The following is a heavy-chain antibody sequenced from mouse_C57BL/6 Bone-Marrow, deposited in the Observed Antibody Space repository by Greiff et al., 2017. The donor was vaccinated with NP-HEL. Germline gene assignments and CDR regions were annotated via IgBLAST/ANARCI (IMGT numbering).Heavy chain of an antibody. CDR3: TTGGAAQAFAY. CDR2: IDPENGDT. Sequence: VQLQQSGAELVRPGASVKLSCTASGFNIKDDYMHWVKQRPEQGLEWIGWIDPENGDTEYASKFQGKATITADTSSNTAYLQLSSLTSEDAAVYYCTTGGAAQAFAYWGQGTLVTVSA. CDR1: GFNIKDDY. J-gene: IGHJ3*01. D-gene: IGHD3-2*02. V-gene: IGHV14-4*01.